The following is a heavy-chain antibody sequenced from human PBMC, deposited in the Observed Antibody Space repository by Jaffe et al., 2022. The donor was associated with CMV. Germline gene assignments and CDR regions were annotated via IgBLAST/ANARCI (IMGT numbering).Heavy chain of an antibody. D-gene: IGHD4-17*01. CDR2: IWYDGRNE. Sequence: QVQLVESGGGVVQPGRSLRLSCEASGFTFSTYGMHWVRQAPGKGLEWVAGIWYDGRNEFYADSVKGRFTISRDNSKNTLYLQMNSLRVEDTGVYYCAREFGDYDIHFDYWGQGTLVTVSS. CDR3: AREFGDYDIHFDY. CDR1: GFTFSTYG. J-gene: IGHJ4*02. V-gene: IGHV3-33*08.